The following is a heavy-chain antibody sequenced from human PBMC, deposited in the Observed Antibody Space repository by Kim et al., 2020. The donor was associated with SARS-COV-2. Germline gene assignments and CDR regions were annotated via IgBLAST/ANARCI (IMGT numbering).Heavy chain of an antibody. Sequence: HPTLKSRVTISVDTSNNQFSLKLSSVTAADTAVYYCARLGGDYVGSFDYWGQGTLVTVSS. D-gene: IGHD4-17*01. V-gene: IGHV4-39*01. J-gene: IGHJ4*02. CDR3: ARLGGDYVGSFDY.